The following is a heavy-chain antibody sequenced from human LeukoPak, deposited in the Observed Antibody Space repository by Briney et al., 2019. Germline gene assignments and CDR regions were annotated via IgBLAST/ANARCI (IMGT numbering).Heavy chain of an antibody. Sequence: PGGSLSLSCAASGFTFSSYAMSWVRQAPGKGLEWVSAISGSGGSTYYADSVKGRFTISRDNSKNTLYLQMNSLRAEDTAVYYWGKGALVAAPGYYFDYGGQEPLSPVP. CDR3: GKGALVAAPGYYFDY. CDR2: ISGSGGST. CDR1: GFTFSSYA. D-gene: IGHD5-12*01. J-gene: IGHJ4*02. V-gene: IGHV3-23*01.